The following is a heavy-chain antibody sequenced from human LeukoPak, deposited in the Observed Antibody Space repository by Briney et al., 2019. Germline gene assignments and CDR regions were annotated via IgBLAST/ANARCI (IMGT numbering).Heavy chain of an antibody. CDR2: IYYSGST. Sequence: PSETLSLTCTVSGGSISSSSYYWGWIRQPPGKGLEWIGSIYYSGSTNYNPSLKSRVTMSVDTSKNQFSLKLSSVIAADTAVYYCARGSGGVEATDTFYYYYYMDVWGTGTTVTVSS. V-gene: IGHV4-39*07. CDR1: GGSISSSSYY. J-gene: IGHJ6*03. D-gene: IGHD1-1*01. CDR3: ARGSGGVEATDTFYYYYYMDV.